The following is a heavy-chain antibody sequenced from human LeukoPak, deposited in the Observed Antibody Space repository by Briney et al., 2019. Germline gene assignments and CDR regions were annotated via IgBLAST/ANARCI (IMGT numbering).Heavy chain of an antibody. CDR3: ARGGVVPAPQSMTAGFDP. J-gene: IGHJ5*02. V-gene: IGHV3-30-3*01. D-gene: IGHD2-2*01. CDR2: ISYDGSNK. CDR1: GFTFSSYA. Sequence: GRSLRLSCAASGFTFSSYAMHWVRQAPGKGLEWVAVISYDGSNKYYADSVKGRFTISRDNSKNTLYLQMNSLRAEDTAVYYCARGGVVPAPQSMTAGFDPWGQGTLVTVSS.